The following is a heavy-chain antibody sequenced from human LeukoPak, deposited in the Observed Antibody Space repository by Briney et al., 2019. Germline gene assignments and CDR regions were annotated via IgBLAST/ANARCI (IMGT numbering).Heavy chain of an antibody. CDR3: STDPRLLIY. CDR2: ISSSSSYI. J-gene: IGHJ4*01. Sequence: PGGSLRLSCAASGFTFSSLSMNWVRPAPGKGLEWVASISSSSSYIYYADSVKGRFTISRDNAKNSMYLQMNSLRDDDTALYYCSTDPRLLIYWGHGTLVTVSS. V-gene: IGHV3-21*04. D-gene: IGHD2-8*01. CDR1: GFTFSSLS.